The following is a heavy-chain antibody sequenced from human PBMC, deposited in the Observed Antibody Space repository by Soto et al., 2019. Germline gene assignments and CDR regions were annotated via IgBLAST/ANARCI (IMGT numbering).Heavy chain of an antibody. CDR1: GFSLTTSGVG. CDR3: AHSFSWMEPPDY. V-gene: IGHV2-5*02. CDR2: IYWDDDK. D-gene: IGHD1-1*01. J-gene: IGHJ4*02. Sequence: QITLKESGPTLVKPTQTLTLTCTFSGFSLTTSGVGVGWIRQPPGKALEWLALIYWDDDKRYRPSLKSRLTITKDTSKNQVVLTMTIMDPVDTATYYCAHSFSWMEPPDYWGQGTLVTVSS.